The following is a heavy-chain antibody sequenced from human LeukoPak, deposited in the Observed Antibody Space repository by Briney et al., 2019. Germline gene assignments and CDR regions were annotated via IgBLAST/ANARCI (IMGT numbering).Heavy chain of an antibody. Sequence: GIANYAQNFQGRLTITADKSTSTAYMELSSLRSEDTAVYYCASQGYGSGSYLNPWHFDYWGQGTLVTVSS. J-gene: IGHJ4*02. CDR2: GIA. CDR3: ASQGYGSGSYLNPWHFDY. V-gene: IGHV1-69*02. D-gene: IGHD3-10*01.